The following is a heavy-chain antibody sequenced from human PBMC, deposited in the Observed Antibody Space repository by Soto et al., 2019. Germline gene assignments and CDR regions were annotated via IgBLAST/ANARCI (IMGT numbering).Heavy chain of an antibody. CDR3: ARGYYDSSSYRMDV. V-gene: IGHV4-34*01. Sequence: QVQLQQWGAGLLKPSETLSLTCAVYGGSFSGYYWSWIRQPPGKGLEWIGELNHSGSTNYNPSLKSRVTISVDTSKKQFSLKVSAMTAADTAVYYCARGYYDSSSYRMDVWGQGTTVTVSS. CDR1: GGSFSGYY. D-gene: IGHD3-22*01. CDR2: LNHSGST. J-gene: IGHJ6*02.